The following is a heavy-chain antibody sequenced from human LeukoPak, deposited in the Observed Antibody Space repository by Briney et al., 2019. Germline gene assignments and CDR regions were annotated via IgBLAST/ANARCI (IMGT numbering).Heavy chain of an antibody. J-gene: IGHJ4*02. CDR1: GGSISSSSYY. V-gene: IGHV4-39*07. CDR2: IYYSGST. Sequence: SETLSLTCTVSGGSISSSSYYWGWIRQPPGKGLEWIGSIYYSGSTYYNPSLKSRVTISVDTSKNQFSLKLSSVTAADTAVYYCARDCSSTSCYVRVGFDYWGQGTLATVSS. CDR3: ARDCSSTSCYVRVGFDY. D-gene: IGHD2-2*01.